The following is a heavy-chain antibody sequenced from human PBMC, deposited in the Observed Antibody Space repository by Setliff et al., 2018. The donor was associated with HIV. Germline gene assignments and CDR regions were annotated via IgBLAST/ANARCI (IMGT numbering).Heavy chain of an antibody. J-gene: IGHJ4*02. CDR1: GESFSGYY. V-gene: IGHV4-34*01. D-gene: IGHD2-21*02. Sequence: SETLSLTCAVYGESFSGYYWSWIRQPAGKGLEWLGEINHSGRAKYNPSLKSRASISADTSKNQFSLRLTSVTAADTAVYYCARSYCGGDCYPDYWGQGTLVTVSS. CDR2: INHSGRA. CDR3: ARSYCGGDCYPDY.